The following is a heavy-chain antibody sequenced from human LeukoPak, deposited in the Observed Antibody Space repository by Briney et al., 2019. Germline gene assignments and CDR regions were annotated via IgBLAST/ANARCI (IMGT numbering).Heavy chain of an antibody. CDR1: GYKFTDDY. V-gene: IGHV1-2*02. J-gene: IGHJ4*02. Sequence: ASVKVSCKASGYKFTDDYMHWVRQAPGQGLEFMGWINPDSGFTNYAQKFKGRVTMARDTSISTAYLEVRSLTSDDTAVYYCAPTAEAYTSWWKVWGQGTLVTVSS. CDR3: APTAEAYTSWWKV. D-gene: IGHD3-16*01. CDR2: INPDSGFT.